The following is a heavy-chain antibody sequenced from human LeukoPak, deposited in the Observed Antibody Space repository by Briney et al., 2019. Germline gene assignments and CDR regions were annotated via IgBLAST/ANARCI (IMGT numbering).Heavy chain of an antibody. V-gene: IGHV1-69*04. J-gene: IGHJ4*02. CDR3: ARGVGGNSGGY. Sequence: GASVKVSCKASGGTFSSYAISWVRQAPGQGLEWMGRIIPILGIANYAQKFQGRVTITADKSTSTAYMELSSLRSEDTAVYYCARGVGGNSGGYWGQGTLVTVSS. D-gene: IGHD4-23*01. CDR2: IIPILGIA. CDR1: GGTFSSYA.